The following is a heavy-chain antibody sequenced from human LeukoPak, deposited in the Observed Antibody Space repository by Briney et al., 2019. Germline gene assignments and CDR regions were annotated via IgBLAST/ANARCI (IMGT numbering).Heavy chain of an antibody. CDR2: IYTSGSS. CDR1: GGSISSYY. V-gene: IGHV4-4*07. Sequence: SETLSLTCTVSGGSISSYYWSWIRQPAGKGLEWIGRIYTSGSSNYNPSLKSRVTMSVDTSKNQFSLKLSSVTAADTAVYYCARVAPTPPGARPFDYWGQGTLVTVSS. D-gene: IGHD6-6*01. J-gene: IGHJ4*02. CDR3: ARVAPTPPGARPFDY.